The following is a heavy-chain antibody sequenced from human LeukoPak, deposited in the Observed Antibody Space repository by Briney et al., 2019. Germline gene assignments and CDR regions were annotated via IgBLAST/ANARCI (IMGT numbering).Heavy chain of an antibody. D-gene: IGHD1-1*01. Sequence: ASVKLSCKASGYIFTSYYMHWVRQAPGQGLEWMGIINPSGGSTSYAQKFQGRVTMTRDMSTSTVYMELSSLRTEQTDMYYCARVGDKENAGLYWGQGTLVTVSS. CDR1: GYIFTSYY. CDR3: ARVGDKENAGLY. CDR2: INPSGGST. V-gene: IGHV1-46*01. J-gene: IGHJ4*02.